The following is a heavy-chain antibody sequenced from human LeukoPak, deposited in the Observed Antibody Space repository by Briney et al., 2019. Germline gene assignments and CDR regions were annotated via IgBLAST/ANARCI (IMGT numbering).Heavy chain of an antibody. CDR2: IYTSGST. CDR1: GGSIRSYY. J-gene: IGHJ4*02. V-gene: IGHV4-4*07. Sequence: SETLSLTCTVSGGSIRSYYWSWIRQPAGKGLEWIGRIYTSGSTNYNPSLKSRVTMSVDTSKNQFSLKLSSVTAADTAVYYCAREDYGGNLNYFDYWGQGTLVTVSS. D-gene: IGHD4-23*01. CDR3: AREDYGGNLNYFDY.